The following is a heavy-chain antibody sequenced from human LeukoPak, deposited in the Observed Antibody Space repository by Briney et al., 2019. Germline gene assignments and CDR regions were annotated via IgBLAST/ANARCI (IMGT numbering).Heavy chain of an antibody. CDR1: GFTFDDYA. J-gene: IGHJ5*02. CDR2: ISWNSGSI. CDR3: AKDLYGSGSSNWYDP. D-gene: IGHD3-10*01. Sequence: GGSLRLSCAASGFTFDDYAMHWVRQAPGKDLEWVSGISWNSGSIGYADSVKGRFTISRDNAKNSLYLQMNSLRAEDTALYYCAKDLYGSGSSNWYDPWGQGTPVTVSS. V-gene: IGHV3-9*01.